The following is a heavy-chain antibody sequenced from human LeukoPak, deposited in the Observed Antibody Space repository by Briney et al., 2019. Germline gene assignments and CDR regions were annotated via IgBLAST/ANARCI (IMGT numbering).Heavy chain of an antibody. J-gene: IGHJ6*02. D-gene: IGHD3/OR15-3a*01. CDR3: ARDGHRHNYYYGMDV. V-gene: IGHV1-46*01. Sequence: ASVKVSCKASGYTFTSYYMHWVRQAPGQGLEWMGIINPSGGSTSYAQKFQGRVTMTRDTSTSTVYMELRSLRSDDTAVYYCARDGHRHNYYYGMDVWGQGTTVTVS. CDR1: GYTFTSYY. CDR2: INPSGGST.